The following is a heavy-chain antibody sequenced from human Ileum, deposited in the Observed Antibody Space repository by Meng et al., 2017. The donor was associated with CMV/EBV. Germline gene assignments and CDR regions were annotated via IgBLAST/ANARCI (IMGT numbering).Heavy chain of an antibody. D-gene: IGHD2-15*01. CDR1: GFPIGTHA. Sequence: GFPIGTHAMHWVRQAPGKGLEWVAGISAAGGFTYLADSVKGRFIISRDNPKNTVYLHMNSVRGDDTAVYFCAREDCSRGSCYPGWLDPWGQGTLVTV. CDR3: AREDCSRGSCYPGWLDP. CDR2: ISAAGGFT. J-gene: IGHJ5*02. V-gene: IGHV3-23*01.